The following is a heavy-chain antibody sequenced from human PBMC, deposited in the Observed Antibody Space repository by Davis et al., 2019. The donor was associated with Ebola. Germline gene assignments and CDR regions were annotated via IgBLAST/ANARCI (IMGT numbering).Heavy chain of an antibody. CDR1: GYSFTTYW. V-gene: IGHV5-51*01. CDR2: LYPGDSDT. J-gene: IGHJ6*02. Sequence: GESLKTPRKGPGYSFTTYWIGWVRQMPGKGLEWMGILYPGDSDTRHSPSFQGQVTISADKSISTAYVQWSSLTASDTAMYYCARKRTYYSAMDVWGQGTTVTVSS. CDR3: ARKRTYYSAMDV.